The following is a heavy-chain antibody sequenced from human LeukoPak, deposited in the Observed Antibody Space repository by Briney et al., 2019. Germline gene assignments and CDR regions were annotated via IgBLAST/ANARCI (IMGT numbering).Heavy chain of an antibody. D-gene: IGHD2-2*01. V-gene: IGHV3-30-3*01. Sequence: PGRSLRLSCAASGFTFSSYAMHWVRQAPGKGLEWVAVISYDGSNKYYADSVKGRFTISRDNSKNTLYLQMNSLRAEDTAVYYCAREHAYQLPQYYFDYWGQGTLVTVSS. CDR1: GFTFSSYA. J-gene: IGHJ4*02. CDR2: ISYDGSNK. CDR3: AREHAYQLPQYYFDY.